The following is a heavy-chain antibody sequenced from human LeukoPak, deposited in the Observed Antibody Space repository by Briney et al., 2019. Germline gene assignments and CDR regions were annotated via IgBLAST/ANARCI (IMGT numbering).Heavy chain of an antibody. CDR3: ARVAYYRVTADQITDAFDV. D-gene: IGHD2-21*02. Sequence: GGSLRLSCAASGFSVSSYYMNWVRQAPGKGPQWVSILHSDGATYYADSVKGRFTISRDNSRSTLYLQMNSLRAEDTAVYFCARVAYYRVTADQITDAFDVWGHGTVVTVSS. CDR2: LHSDGAT. J-gene: IGHJ3*01. V-gene: IGHV3-66*01. CDR1: GFSVSSYY.